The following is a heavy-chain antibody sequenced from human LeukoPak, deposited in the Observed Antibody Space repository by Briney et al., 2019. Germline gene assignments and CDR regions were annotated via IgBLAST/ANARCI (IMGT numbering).Heavy chain of an antibody. D-gene: IGHD4-17*01. CDR2: IIPIFGTA. CDR3: ARDPIYGDHGGWFDP. Sequence: GASVKVSCKASGGTFSSYAISWVRQAPGQGLELMGGIIPIFGTANYAQKFQGRVTITTDESTSTAYMELSSLRSEDTAVYYCARDPIYGDHGGWFDPWGQGTLVTVSS. V-gene: IGHV1-69*05. CDR1: GGTFSSYA. J-gene: IGHJ5*02.